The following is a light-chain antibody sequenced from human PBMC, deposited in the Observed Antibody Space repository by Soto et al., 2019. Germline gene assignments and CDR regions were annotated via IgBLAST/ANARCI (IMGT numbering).Light chain of an antibody. Sequence: DIQMTQSPSSLSASVGDRVTITCPASQGISNYLAWYQQKPGKVPKLLIYAASTLQSGVPSRVSRSGSGAAITLTISSLQPEDVATYDWQKYNSAPLTFGGGTEVEVK. CDR1: QGISNY. V-gene: IGKV1-27*01. J-gene: IGKJ4*01. CDR3: QKYNSAPLT. CDR2: AAS.